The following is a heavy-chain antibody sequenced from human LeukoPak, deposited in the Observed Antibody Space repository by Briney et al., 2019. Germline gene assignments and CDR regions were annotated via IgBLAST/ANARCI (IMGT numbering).Heavy chain of an antibody. D-gene: IGHD1-14*01. V-gene: IGHV3-23*01. Sequence: GGSLRLSCAASGFTFSSYAMSWVRQAPGKGLEWVSAISGSGGSTYYADSVKGRFTISRDNPKNTLYLQMNSLRAEDTAVYYCAEIGWNHLEGYDYWGQGTLVTVSS. J-gene: IGHJ4*02. CDR2: ISGSGGST. CDR3: AEIGWNHLEGYDY. CDR1: GFTFSSYA.